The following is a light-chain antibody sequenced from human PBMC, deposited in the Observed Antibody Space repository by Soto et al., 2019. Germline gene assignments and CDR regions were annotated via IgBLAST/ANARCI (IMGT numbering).Light chain of an antibody. CDR3: QEASRIPIT. J-gene: IGKJ5*01. CDR2: AAS. CDR1: QGISSW. Sequence: DIQMTQSPSSVSASVGDRVTITCRASQGISSWLAWYQQKPGKAPRLLIYAASTLQSGVPSRFSGSGSGTDGTITISSLQPEDFETYYCQEASRIPITFGQGTRLEIK. V-gene: IGKV1-12*01.